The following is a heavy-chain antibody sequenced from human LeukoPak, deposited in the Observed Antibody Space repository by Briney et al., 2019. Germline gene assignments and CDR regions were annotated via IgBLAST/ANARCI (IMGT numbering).Heavy chain of an antibody. CDR2: IKQDGSEK. V-gene: IGHV3-7*03. J-gene: IGHJ3*02. CDR1: GFTFSSYW. CDR3: ASGIAVAASAFDI. D-gene: IGHD6-19*01. Sequence: PGGSLRLSCAASGFTFSSYWMSWVRQAPGKGLEWVANIKQDGSEKYYVDSVKGRFTISRDNAKNSLYLQMNSLRAEDTALYYCASGIAVAASAFDIWGQGTMVTVSS.